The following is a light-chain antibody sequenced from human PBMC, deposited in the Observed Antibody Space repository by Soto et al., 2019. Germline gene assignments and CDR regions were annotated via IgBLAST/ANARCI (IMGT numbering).Light chain of an antibody. CDR2: EAS. CDR3: SLYTSENTYV. V-gene: IGLV2-18*01. CDR1: STDFVSYNR. J-gene: IGLJ1*01. Sequence: QSALTQPASVSGPPGQSVTISCTGTSTDFVSYNRVSWYQQPPGTAPKLIIYEASNRPSGVPDRFSGSKSGNTASLTISGLQAADEADYYCSLYTSENTYVFGTGTKVTVL.